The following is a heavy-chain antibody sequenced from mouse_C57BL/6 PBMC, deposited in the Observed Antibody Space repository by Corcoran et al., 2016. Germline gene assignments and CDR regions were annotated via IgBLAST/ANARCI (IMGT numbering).Heavy chain of an antibody. CDR3: ARSDLLGKYFDY. Sequence: QVQLQQSGAELVKPGASVKISCKASGYAFSSYWMNWVKQRPGKGLEWIGQIYPGDGDTNYNGKFKGKATLTADKSSSTAYMQRSSLTSEDSAVYVCARSDLLGKYFDYWGQGTTLTVSS. CDR1: GYAFSSYW. V-gene: IGHV1-80*01. D-gene: IGHD2-1*01. J-gene: IGHJ2*01. CDR2: IYPGDGDT.